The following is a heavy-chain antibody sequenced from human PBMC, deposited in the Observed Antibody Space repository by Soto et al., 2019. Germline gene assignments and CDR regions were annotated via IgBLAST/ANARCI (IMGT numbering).Heavy chain of an antibody. D-gene: IGHD5-18*01. CDR2: ISGGGST. V-gene: IGHV3-23*01. Sequence: VQLLESGGGLVQPGGSLRLSCAASGFTFSSYAMSWVRQAPGKGLEWVSTISGGGSTYYADSVKGRFTISRDNSKNTLYLQMNSLRAEDTAVYYCAAWIQLWSLYWGQGTLVTVSS. CDR3: AAWIQLWSLY. CDR1: GFTFSSYA. J-gene: IGHJ4*02.